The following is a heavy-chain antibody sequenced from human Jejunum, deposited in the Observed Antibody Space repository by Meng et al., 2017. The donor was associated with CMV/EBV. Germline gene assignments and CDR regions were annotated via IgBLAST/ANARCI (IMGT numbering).Heavy chain of an antibody. CDR2: IYYSEST. CDR3: ASWSGEAIDY. V-gene: IGHV4-31*03. CDR1: GGSISSSTYY. D-gene: IGHD3-3*01. Sequence: CSVSGGSISSSTYYWTWIRQHPGKGLDYIGNIYYSESTYYRPSLRSRVTISLDTSKNQFSLRLRSVTAADTAVYYCASWSGEAIDYWGQGTLVTVSS. J-gene: IGHJ4*02.